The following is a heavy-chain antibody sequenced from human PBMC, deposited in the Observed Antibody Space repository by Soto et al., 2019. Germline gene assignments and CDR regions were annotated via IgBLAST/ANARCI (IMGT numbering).Heavy chain of an antibody. CDR1: GGTFSSYA. D-gene: IGHD2-21*02. V-gene: IGHV1-69*13. J-gene: IGHJ4*02. CDR3: ASEGAFQYYYSIPWCTRSEY. CDR2: IIPIFGTA. Sequence: GASVKVSCKASGGTFSSYAISWVRQAPGQGLEWMGGIIPIFGTANYAQKFQGRVTITADESTSTAYMELRSLRSADTAVYYCASEGAFQYYYSIPWCTRSEYWGQVTLVTVSS.